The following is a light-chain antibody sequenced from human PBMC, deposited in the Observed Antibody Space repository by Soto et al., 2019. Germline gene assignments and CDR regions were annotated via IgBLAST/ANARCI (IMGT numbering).Light chain of an antibody. J-gene: IGLJ2*01. V-gene: IGLV2-8*01. Sequence: QSALTQPPSASGSPGQSVTISCTGTSSDVGGYNYVSWYQQHPGKVPKLMIYEVSKRPSGVPDRFSGSKSGNTASLTVSGLQAEDAADYYCSSYAGRNTLVFGGGTKLTVL. CDR3: SSYAGRNTLV. CDR2: EVS. CDR1: SSDVGGYNY.